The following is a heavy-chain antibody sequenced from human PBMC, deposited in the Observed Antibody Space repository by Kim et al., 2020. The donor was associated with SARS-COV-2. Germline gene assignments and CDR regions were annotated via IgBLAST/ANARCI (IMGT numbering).Heavy chain of an antibody. Sequence: SETLSLTCAVYGGSFSGYYWSWIRQPPGKGLEWIGEINHSGSTNYNPSLKSRVTISVDTSKNQFSLKLSSVTAADTAVYYCAREGEGVRGRMRHREHDYWGQGTLVTVSS. CDR3: AREGEGVRGRMRHREHDY. CDR1: GGSFSGYY. D-gene: IGHD3-10*01. J-gene: IGHJ4*02. V-gene: IGHV4-34*01. CDR2: INHSGST.